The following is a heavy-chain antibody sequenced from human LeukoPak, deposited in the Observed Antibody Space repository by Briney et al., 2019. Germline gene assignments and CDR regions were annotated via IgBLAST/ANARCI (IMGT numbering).Heavy chain of an antibody. V-gene: IGHV4-39*07. CDR2: IYYSGST. D-gene: IGHD4-17*01. CDR3: ARDHPTNNATVTTYLFDY. CDR1: GGSISSSSYY. Sequence: PSETLSLTCTVSGGSISSSSYYWGWIRQPPGKGLEWIGSIYYSGSTYYNPSLKSRVTISVDTSKNQFSLKLSSVTAADTAVYYCARDHPTNNATVTTYLFDYWGQGTLVTVSS. J-gene: IGHJ4*02.